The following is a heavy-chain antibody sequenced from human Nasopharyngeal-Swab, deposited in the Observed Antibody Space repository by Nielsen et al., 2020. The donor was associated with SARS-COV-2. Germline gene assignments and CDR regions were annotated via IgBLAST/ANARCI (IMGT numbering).Heavy chain of an antibody. J-gene: IGHJ5*02. CDR1: GFTFSRYW. CDR3: ARDVAGADSA. D-gene: IGHD2-21*01. V-gene: IGHV3-74*01. Sequence: GGSLRLSCAASGFTFSRYWMHWVRQVPGKGLVWVSRIDTDGSTTDHADSVKGRFTISRDNAKNKLYLQMNNLRAEDTALYYCARDVAGADSAWGQGTLVTVSS. CDR2: IDTDGSTT.